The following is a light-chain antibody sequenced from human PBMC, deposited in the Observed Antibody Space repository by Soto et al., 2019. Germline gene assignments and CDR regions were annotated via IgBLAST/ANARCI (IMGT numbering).Light chain of an antibody. V-gene: IGKV3-15*01. Sequence: EIVMTQSPATLSVSPGERATLSCRASQSINNNLAWYQQKRGQGPRLLIYGASSRATGTPARFSGSWSGTGFTLTHSSLQSEDFAIYYCQQYNDWPLTFGGGTKGEIK. J-gene: IGKJ4*01. CDR1: QSINNN. CDR3: QQYNDWPLT. CDR2: GAS.